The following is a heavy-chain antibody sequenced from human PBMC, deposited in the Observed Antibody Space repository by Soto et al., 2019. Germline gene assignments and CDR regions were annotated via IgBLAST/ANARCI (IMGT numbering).Heavy chain of an antibody. CDR1: GYTFTSYG. CDR2: ISAHNGNT. Sequence: QVHLVQSGAEVNKPGASVKVSCKASGYTFTSYGITWVRQAPGQGLAWMVLISAHNGNTVYAQKLQGRVIVTRDTSTSTSDMELRSLRSDDTDGYYCASGRYGDYWGQGALVTVS. V-gene: IGHV1-18*01. CDR3: ASGRYGDY. J-gene: IGHJ4*02. D-gene: IGHD1-26*01.